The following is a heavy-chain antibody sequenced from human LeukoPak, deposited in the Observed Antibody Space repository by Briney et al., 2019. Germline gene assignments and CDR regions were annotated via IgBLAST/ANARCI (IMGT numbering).Heavy chain of an antibody. V-gene: IGHV4-59*08. CDR1: GGSISSYY. J-gene: IGHJ5*02. CDR2: IYYSGST. D-gene: IGHD6-13*01. Sequence: PSETLSLTCTVSGGSISSYYWSWIRQPPGKGLEWIGYIYYSGSTNYNPSLKGRVTISVDTSKNQFSLKLSSVTAADTAVYYCARLGAAVFNWFDPWGQGTLVTVSS. CDR3: ARLGAAVFNWFDP.